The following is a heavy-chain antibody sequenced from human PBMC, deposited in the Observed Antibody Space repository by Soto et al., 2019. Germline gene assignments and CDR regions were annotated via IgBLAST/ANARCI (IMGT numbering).Heavy chain of an antibody. CDR2: TYYRSKWYN. CDR3: ARDYQTAGYYYYYYYGMDV. Sequence: PSQTLSLTCAISGDSVSSNSAAWNWIRQSPSRGLEWLGRTYYRSKWYNDYAVSVKSRITINPDTSKNQFSLQLNSVTPEDTAVYYCARDYQTAGYYYYYYYGMDVWGQGTTVTVSS. CDR1: GDSVSSNSAA. D-gene: IGHD3-9*01. J-gene: IGHJ6*02. V-gene: IGHV6-1*01.